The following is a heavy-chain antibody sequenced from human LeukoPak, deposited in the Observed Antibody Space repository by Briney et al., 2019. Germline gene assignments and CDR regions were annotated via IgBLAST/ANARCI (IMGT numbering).Heavy chain of an antibody. Sequence: SGTLSLTCAVSGGSISSSNWWSWVRQPPGKGLEWIGEIYHSGSTNYNPSLKSRVTISADKSKNQFSLKLSSVTAADTAVYYCARAYSSGWYFVVGYFDYWGQGTLVTVSS. D-gene: IGHD6-19*01. CDR2: IYHSGST. CDR3: ARAYSSGWYFVVGYFDY. J-gene: IGHJ4*02. V-gene: IGHV4-4*02. CDR1: GGSISSSNW.